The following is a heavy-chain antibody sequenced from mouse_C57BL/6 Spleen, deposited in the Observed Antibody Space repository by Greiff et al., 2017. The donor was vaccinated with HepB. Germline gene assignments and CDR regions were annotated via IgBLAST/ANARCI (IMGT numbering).Heavy chain of an antibody. CDR1: GYTFTSYW. J-gene: IGHJ4*01. CDR2: IDPSDSYT. Sequence: QVQLQQPGAELVRPGASVKLSCKASGYTFTSYWMHWVKQRPGQGLEWIGVIDPSDSYTNYNQKFKGKSTLTVDTSSSTAYMQLSSLTSEDSAVYYGAVDLLLLYPWGQGTSVTVSS. CDR3: AVDLLLLYP. D-gene: IGHD1-1*01. V-gene: IGHV1-59*01.